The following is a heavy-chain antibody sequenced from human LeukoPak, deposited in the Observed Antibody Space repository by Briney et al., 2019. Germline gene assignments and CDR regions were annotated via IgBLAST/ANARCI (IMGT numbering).Heavy chain of an antibody. D-gene: IGHD3-10*01. CDR3: AREGGESPSYYFDY. CDR1: GFTFSSYT. J-gene: IGHJ4*02. CDR2: ISSSSSSYI. V-gene: IGHV3-21*01. Sequence: GGSLRLSCAASGFTFSSYTMNWVRQAPGKGLEWVSSISSSSSSYIYYADSVKGRFIISRDNDKNSLYLQMNSLRAEDTAVYYCAREGGESPSYYFDYWGQGTLVTVSS.